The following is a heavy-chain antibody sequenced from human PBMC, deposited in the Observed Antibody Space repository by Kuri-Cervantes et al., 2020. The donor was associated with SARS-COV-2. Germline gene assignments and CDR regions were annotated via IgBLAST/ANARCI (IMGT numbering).Heavy chain of an antibody. Sequence: ETLSLTCAASGFTFSDYYMNWVRQAPGKGLEWVSAISSTSTHINNVDSVKGRLTISRDDTKNSPYLQMSSLRSEDTAVYYCAREGTHLSSYYYMDVWGKGTTVTVSS. CDR1: GFTFSDYY. D-gene: IGHD2/OR15-2a*01. J-gene: IGHJ6*03. CDR2: ISSTSTHI. CDR3: AREGTHLSSYYYMDV. V-gene: IGHV3-69-1*01.